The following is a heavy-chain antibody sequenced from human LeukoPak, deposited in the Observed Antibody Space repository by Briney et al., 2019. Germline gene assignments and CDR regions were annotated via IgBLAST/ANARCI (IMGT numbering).Heavy chain of an antibody. D-gene: IGHD6-13*01. J-gene: IGHJ4*02. CDR2: IYYSGST. Sequence: PSETLSLTCTVSGGSISSGGYYWSWIRQHPGKGLEWIGYIYYSGSTYYNPSLKSRVTISVDTSKNQFSLKLSSVTAADTAVYYCARESLAAAGYYFDYWGQGTLVTVSS. CDR1: GGSISSGGYY. V-gene: IGHV4-31*03. CDR3: ARESLAAAGYYFDY.